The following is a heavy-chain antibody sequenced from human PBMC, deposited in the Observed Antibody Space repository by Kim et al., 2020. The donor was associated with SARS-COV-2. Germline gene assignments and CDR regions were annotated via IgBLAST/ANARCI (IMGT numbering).Heavy chain of an antibody. CDR2: ISAYNGNT. CDR3: LLDRWDSSGYVGVYYYMDV. CDR1: GYTFTSYG. Sequence: ASVKVSCKASGYTFTSYGISWVRQAPGQGLEWMGWISAYNGNTNYAQKLQGRVTMTTDTSTSTAYMELRSLRSDDTAVYYCLLDRWDSSGYVGVYYYMDVWGKGTTVTVSS. J-gene: IGHJ6*03. V-gene: IGHV1-18*01. D-gene: IGHD3-22*01.